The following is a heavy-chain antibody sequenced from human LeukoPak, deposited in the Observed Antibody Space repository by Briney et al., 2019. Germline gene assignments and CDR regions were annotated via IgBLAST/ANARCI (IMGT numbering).Heavy chain of an antibody. CDR2: MGADRGCT. Sequence: GVSLRLSCVVPGINFADSAMHWVRQPPWKGLVGVIHMGADRGCTFSADSMMGRFSISRDNSKNSMYLQMNSLRSEDNAMYYCAKESGKFDYWGQGTLVAVSS. CDR3: AKESGKFDY. J-gene: IGHJ4*02. CDR1: GINFADSA. V-gene: IGHV3-43*02.